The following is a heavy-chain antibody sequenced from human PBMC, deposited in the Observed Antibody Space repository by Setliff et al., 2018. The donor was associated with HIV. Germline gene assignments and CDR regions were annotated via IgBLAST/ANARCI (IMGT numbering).Heavy chain of an antibody. D-gene: IGHD3-22*01. CDR1: GYTFTNYA. V-gene: IGHV1-3*01. CDR3: ARHHAPYYGSSGYNPNWYFDL. J-gene: IGHJ2*01. Sequence: GASVKVSCKASGYTFTNYAIHWVRQAPGQRLEWMGWINAGNGDTKYSQKFQGRVTITTDTSASTAYMELNSLSSEDTAVYYCARHHAPYYGSSGYNPNWYFDLWGRGTLVTVSS. CDR2: INAGNGDT.